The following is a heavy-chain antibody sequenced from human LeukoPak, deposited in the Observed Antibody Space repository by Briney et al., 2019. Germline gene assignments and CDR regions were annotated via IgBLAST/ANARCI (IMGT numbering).Heavy chain of an antibody. Sequence: GGSLRLSCVTSGFTFSNYGMHWVRQAPGKGLEWVAFIRYDGSNKYYADSVKGRFTISRDNSKNTLYLQMNSLRAEDTAVYYCAKDARGYSYGCIDYWGQGTLVTVSS. D-gene: IGHD5-18*01. CDR2: IRYDGSNK. CDR3: AKDARGYSYGCIDY. CDR1: GFTFSNYG. V-gene: IGHV3-30*02. J-gene: IGHJ4*02.